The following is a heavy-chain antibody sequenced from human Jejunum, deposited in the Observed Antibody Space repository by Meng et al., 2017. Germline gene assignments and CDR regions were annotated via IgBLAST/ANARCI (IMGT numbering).Heavy chain of an antibody. V-gene: IGHV4-61*08. CDR2: ANT. CDR1: GGSGGRAGYQ. D-gene: IGHD1-26*01. Sequence: QVQLQESGPGLVRPSETLSLICTVSGGSGGRAGYQGGWIRQPPGRGLEWIGYANTNYNPSLKRRVTISLDTSRNLFSLSLTSVTAADTAGYYCARDSMGSLDYWGQGILVTVSS. CDR3: ARDSMGSLDY. J-gene: IGHJ4*02.